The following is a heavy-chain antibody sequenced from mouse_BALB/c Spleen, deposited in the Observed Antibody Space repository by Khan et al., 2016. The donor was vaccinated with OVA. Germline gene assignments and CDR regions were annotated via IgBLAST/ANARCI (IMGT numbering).Heavy chain of an antibody. V-gene: IGHV5-6*01. CDR1: GFTFSSYS. Sequence: EVQLLETGGDLVKPGGSLKLSCAASGFTFSSYSMSWVRQTPDKRLEWVASISSGGDYTYYPDSVKGRFTISRDNAKNTLYLQMNELKSEDTAIYDYADHLTGSIAYWGQGTLVTVSA. J-gene: IGHJ3*01. CDR2: ISSGGDYT. D-gene: IGHD4-1*01. CDR3: ADHLTGSIAY.